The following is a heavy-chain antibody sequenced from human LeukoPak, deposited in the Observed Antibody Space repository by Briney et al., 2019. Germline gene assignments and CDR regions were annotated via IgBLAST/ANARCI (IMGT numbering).Heavy chain of an antibody. CDR2: INPSGGST. CDR1: GYTFTGYY. J-gene: IGHJ5*02. CDR3: AIPSSAHSGYDP. D-gene: IGHD5-12*01. V-gene: IGHV1-46*01. Sequence: GASVKVSCKASGYTFTGYYMHWVRQAPGQGLEWMGIINPSGGSTSYAQKFQGRVTMTRDMSTSTVYMELSSLRSEDTAVYYCAIPSSAHSGYDPWGQGTLVTVSS.